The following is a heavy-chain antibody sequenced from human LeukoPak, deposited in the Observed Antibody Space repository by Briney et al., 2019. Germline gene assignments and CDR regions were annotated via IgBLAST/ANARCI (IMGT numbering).Heavy chain of an antibody. CDR2: ISASGST. D-gene: IGHD3-10*01. V-gene: IGHV4-4*07. Sequence: SETLSLTCTVSGGSISSYYWSWIRQPAGKGLEWLGRISASGSTNYNPSLKSRVTISVDTSHKQFSLKVSSVTAADTAVYYCASLLPRGYYGSGSSKYYYYYYMDVWGKGTTVTVSS. CDR1: GGSISSYY. J-gene: IGHJ6*03. CDR3: ASLLPRGYYGSGSSKYYYYYYMDV.